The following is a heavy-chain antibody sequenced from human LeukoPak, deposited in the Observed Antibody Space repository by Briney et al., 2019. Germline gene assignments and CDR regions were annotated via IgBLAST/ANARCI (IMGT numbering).Heavy chain of an antibody. CDR3: ARVNRGYGSGRGWFDP. D-gene: IGHD3-10*01. CDR1: GGSISSYY. CDR2: IYSRGSA. J-gene: IGHJ5*02. Sequence: SETLSLTCTVSGGSISSYYWSWIRQPAGKGLEWIGRIYSRGSATYNPSLKSRATISVDTSKNQFSLKLSSVTAADTAVYYCARVNRGYGSGRGWFDPWGQGTLVTVSS. V-gene: IGHV4-4*07.